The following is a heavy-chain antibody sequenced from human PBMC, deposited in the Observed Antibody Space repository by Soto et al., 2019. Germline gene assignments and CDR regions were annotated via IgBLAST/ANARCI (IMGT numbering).Heavy chain of an antibody. CDR2: IYYSGST. CDR3: ARGYCSSTSCYESVVWFDP. CDR1: GGSISSGDYY. V-gene: IGHV4-30-4*01. D-gene: IGHD2-2*01. Sequence: SETLSLTCTVSGGSISSGDYYWSWIRQSPGKGLEWIGYIYYSGSTYHNPSLKSRVTISVDTSKNQFSLKLSSVTAADTAVYYCARGYCSSTSCYESVVWFDPWGQGTLVTVSS. J-gene: IGHJ5*02.